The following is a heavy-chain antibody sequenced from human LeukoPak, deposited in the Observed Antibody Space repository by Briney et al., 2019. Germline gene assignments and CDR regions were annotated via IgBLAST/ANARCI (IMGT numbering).Heavy chain of an antibody. CDR2: ISGGGSTT. Sequence: GGSLRLSCAASGFTFSSYALSWVRQAPGKGLEWISAISGGGSTTLYADSVKGRFTISRDNSKNTLYLQMNSLRAEDTAVYYCARDRVYDILTAPDYWGQGTLVTVSS. J-gene: IGHJ4*02. CDR1: GFTFSSYA. V-gene: IGHV3-23*01. D-gene: IGHD3-9*01. CDR3: ARDRVYDILTAPDY.